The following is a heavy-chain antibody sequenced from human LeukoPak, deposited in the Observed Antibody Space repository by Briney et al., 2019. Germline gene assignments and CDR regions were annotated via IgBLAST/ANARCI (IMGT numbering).Heavy chain of an antibody. CDR3: ARHSSTSCYIDY. Sequence: PSETLSLTCTVSGGSISSGGYYWSWIRQHPGKGLEWIGYIYSSGSTYYNPSLKSRVTISVDTSKNQFSLKLSSVTAADTAVYYCARHSSTSCYIDYWGQGTLVTVSS. D-gene: IGHD2-2*02. V-gene: IGHV4-31*03. CDR1: GGSISSGGYY. CDR2: IYSSGST. J-gene: IGHJ4*02.